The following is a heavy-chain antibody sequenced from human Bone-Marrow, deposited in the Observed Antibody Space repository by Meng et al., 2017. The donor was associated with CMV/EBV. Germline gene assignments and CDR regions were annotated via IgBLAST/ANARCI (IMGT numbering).Heavy chain of an antibody. CDR3: TTASDMRSAYYFDY. Sequence: GGSLRLSCAASGFTFSNAWMSWVRQAPGKGLEWVGRIKSKTDGGTTDYAAPVKGRFTISRDDSKNTLYLQMNSLKTEDTAVYYCTTASDMRSAYYFDYCGQGTLVTVSS. CDR1: GFTFSNAW. D-gene: IGHD6-6*01. V-gene: IGHV3-15*01. CDR2: IKSKTDGGTT. J-gene: IGHJ4*02.